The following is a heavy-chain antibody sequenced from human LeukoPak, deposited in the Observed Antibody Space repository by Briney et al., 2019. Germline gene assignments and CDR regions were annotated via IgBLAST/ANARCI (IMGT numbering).Heavy chain of an antibody. V-gene: IGHV1-3*01. J-gene: IGHJ6*02. Sequence: ASVKVSCKASGYTFTSYAMHWVRQAPGQRLEWMGWINAGNGNTKYSQKFQGRVTITRDTSASTAYMELSSLRSEDRAVYYCASPRYYDSSGYRKKTYYYYYGMDVWGQGTTVTVSS. CDR1: GYTFTSYA. D-gene: IGHD3-22*01. CDR2: INAGNGNT. CDR3: ASPRYYDSSGYRKKTYYYYYGMDV.